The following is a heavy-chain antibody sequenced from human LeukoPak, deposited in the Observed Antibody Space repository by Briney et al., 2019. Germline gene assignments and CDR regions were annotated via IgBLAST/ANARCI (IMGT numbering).Heavy chain of an antibody. D-gene: IGHD2-2*01. V-gene: IGHV3-66*01. CDR2: VNAGGTT. CDR3: ARCGMPSYYYYMDV. Sequence: GGSLRLSCAASGFTVSSNFMTWVRQAPGKGLEWVSVVNAGGTTYYADSVKGRFTISRDNSKNTLYLQMNSLRAEDTAVYYCARCGMPSYYYYMDVWGKGTTVTLSS. CDR1: GFTVSSNF. J-gene: IGHJ6*03.